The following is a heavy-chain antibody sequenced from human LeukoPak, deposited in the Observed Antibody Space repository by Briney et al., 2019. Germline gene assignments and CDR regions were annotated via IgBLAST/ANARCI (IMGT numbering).Heavy chain of an antibody. D-gene: IGHD2-15*01. V-gene: IGHV1-3*01. Sequence: ASVKVSCTASGYTFTNFAMHWVRQAPGQSLEWMGWINAGNGNTRYSQKFQGRVTITTDTSATTAYMELSNLRSEDTAVYYCAREAVGVVVAAPRNWFDPWGQGTLVTVSS. J-gene: IGHJ5*02. CDR2: INAGNGNT. CDR3: AREAVGVVVAAPRNWFDP. CDR1: GYTFTNFA.